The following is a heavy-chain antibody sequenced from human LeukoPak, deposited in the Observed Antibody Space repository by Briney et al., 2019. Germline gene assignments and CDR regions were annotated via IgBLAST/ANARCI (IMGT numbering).Heavy chain of an antibody. Sequence: GGFLRLSCAASGFTFSSHALSWVRQAPGKGLEWVSGISGSGDSTFYADSVKGRFIVSRDNSKNTLYLQMNSLRAEDTAVFYCAKLSWFGELRENDCWGQGTLVTVSS. CDR2: ISGSGDST. CDR1: GFTFSSHA. D-gene: IGHD3-10*01. CDR3: AKLSWFGELRENDC. J-gene: IGHJ4*02. V-gene: IGHV3-23*01.